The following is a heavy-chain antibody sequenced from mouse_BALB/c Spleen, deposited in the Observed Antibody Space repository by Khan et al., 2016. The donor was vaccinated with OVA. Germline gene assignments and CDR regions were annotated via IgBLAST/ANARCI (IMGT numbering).Heavy chain of an antibody. D-gene: IGHD2-14*01. CDR1: GFSLSRYN. CDR3: ASAYYRYYGYYAMDY. CDR2: IWGGGGT. Sequence: VQLQESGPGLVAPSQSLSITCTVSGFSLSRYNIHWVRQPPGKGLQWLGMIWGGGGTDYNSTLKSRLSISKDNSKSQVILKMNSLQADDSAMYYCASAYYRYYGYYAMDYWGQGTSVTVSS. V-gene: IGHV2-6-4*01. J-gene: IGHJ4*01.